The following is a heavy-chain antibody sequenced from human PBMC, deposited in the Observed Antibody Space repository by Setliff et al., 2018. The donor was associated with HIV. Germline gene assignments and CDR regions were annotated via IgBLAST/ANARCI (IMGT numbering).Heavy chain of an antibody. CDR3: ARLRITMIMMLNYFDY. D-gene: IGHD3-22*01. CDR1: GDSISNYY. V-gene: IGHV4-59*04. CDR2: IHYSRGS. Sequence: SETLSLTCTVSGDSISNYYWSWVRQPPGKGLEWIGNIHYSRGSSYNASLKSRVTISLDTSKNHFSLRLTSVTAADTAVYFCARLRITMIMMLNYFDYWGQGTLVTVSS. J-gene: IGHJ4*02.